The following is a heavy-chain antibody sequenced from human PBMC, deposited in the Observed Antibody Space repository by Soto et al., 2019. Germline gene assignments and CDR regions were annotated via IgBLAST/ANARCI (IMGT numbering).Heavy chain of an antibody. J-gene: IGHJ4*02. CDR3: ARDYSGSGSYPRCCDY. Sequence: QVQLVQSGAEVKKPGASVKVSCKASGYTFTGYYMHWVRQAPGQGLEWMGWINPNSGGTNYAQKFQGWVTMTRDTSISTAYMELSRLRSDDTAVYYCARDYSGSGSYPRCCDYWGQGTLVTVSS. D-gene: IGHD3-10*01. CDR1: GYTFTGYY. V-gene: IGHV1-2*04. CDR2: INPNSGGT.